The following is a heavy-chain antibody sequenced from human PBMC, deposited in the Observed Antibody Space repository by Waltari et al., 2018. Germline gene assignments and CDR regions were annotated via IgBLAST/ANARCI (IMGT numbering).Heavy chain of an antibody. Sequence: QVQLQESGPGLVKPSATLSLTCTVPGGSISSYYWSWIRQPPGKGLEWIGDIYYSRSTNCNPTLKGRFTIAGDTSNNHFSPRLSSVTAADTAMYYCARAIFGVVTEFDPWGQGTLVTVSS. CDR3: ARAIFGVVTEFDP. D-gene: IGHD3-3*01. J-gene: IGHJ5*02. V-gene: IGHV4-59*01. CDR2: IYYSRST. CDR1: GGSISSYY.